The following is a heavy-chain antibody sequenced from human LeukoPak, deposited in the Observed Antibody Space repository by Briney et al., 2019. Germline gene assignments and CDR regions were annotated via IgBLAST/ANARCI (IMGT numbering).Heavy chain of an antibody. CDR2: INPNSGDT. Sequence: ASVKVSCKASGYTFTGYYMHWVRQAPGQGLEWMGWINPNSGDTNYAQKFHVRVTMTRDTSISTAYMDLSRLTSDDTAVYYCASGSNFFDSWGQGTLVTVSS. J-gene: IGHJ4*02. CDR3: ASGSNFFDS. D-gene: IGHD4-11*01. V-gene: IGHV1-2*02. CDR1: GYTFTGYY.